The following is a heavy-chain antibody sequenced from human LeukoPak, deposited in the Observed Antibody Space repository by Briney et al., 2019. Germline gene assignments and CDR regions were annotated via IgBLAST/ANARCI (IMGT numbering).Heavy chain of an antibody. D-gene: IGHD5-24*01. V-gene: IGHV3-53*01. Sequence: GGSLRLSCAASGFTVSSNYMSWVRQAPGKGLEWVSVIYSGGSTYYADSVKGRFTISRDNSKNTLYLQMNSLRAEDTAVYYCARDSPRDGYMGYWGQGTLVTVSS. J-gene: IGHJ4*02. CDR2: IYSGGST. CDR1: GFTVSSNY. CDR3: ARDSPRDGYMGY.